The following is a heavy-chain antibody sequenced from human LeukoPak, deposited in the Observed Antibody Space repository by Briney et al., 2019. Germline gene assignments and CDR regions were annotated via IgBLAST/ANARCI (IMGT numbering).Heavy chain of an antibody. Sequence: GGPLRLSCAASGSTFSNYWMHWVRQAPGKGLVWVSRINRDGSSTDYLDSVKGRFTISRDNARNTLYLQMNSLRAEDTAVYYCARVPYVFDLWGQGTMVTVSS. J-gene: IGHJ3*01. CDR1: GSTFSNYW. CDR3: ARVPYVFDL. CDR2: INRDGSST. V-gene: IGHV3-74*01.